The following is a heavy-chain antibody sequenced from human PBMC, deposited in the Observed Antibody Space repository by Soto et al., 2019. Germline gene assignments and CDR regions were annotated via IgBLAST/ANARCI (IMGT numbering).Heavy chain of an antibody. Sequence: PGGSLRLSCAASGFIFSTYPMIWVRQAPVKRLAGVSSISASGGNTYYADSVKGRFTISRDNSKNTVYLQMNSLRAEDTAVYYCAKVLSTSAAYWYGMDVWGEGTTVTFSS. CDR1: GFIFSTYP. D-gene: IGHD2-8*02. V-gene: IGHV3-23*01. CDR3: AKVLSTSAAYWYGMDV. J-gene: IGHJ6*04. CDR2: ISASGGNT.